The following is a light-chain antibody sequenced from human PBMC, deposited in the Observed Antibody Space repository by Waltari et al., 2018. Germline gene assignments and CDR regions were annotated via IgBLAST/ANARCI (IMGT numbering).Light chain of an antibody. CDR2: AKN. V-gene: IGLV3-19*01. J-gene: IGLJ1*01. Sequence: SSELTQDPAVSVALGQTVRITCPGDSLRGYYPGWFQTKPGTPPVLVIYAKNKRPSGVPDRFSGSTSGNTASLTITGAQADDEAVYFCASRDTNGKRYVFGTGTKVTVL. CDR1: SLRGYY. CDR3: ASRDTNGKRYV.